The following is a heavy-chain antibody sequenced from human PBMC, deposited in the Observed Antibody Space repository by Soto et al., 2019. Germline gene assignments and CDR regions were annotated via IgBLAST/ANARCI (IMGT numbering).Heavy chain of an antibody. Sequence: WGSLRLSCAASGFTFISYAMIFFRHSPLKGLEWVSAISGSGGSTYYADSVKGRFTISRDNSKNTLYLQMNSLRAEDTAVYYCAKDLTHYYYYGMDVWGQGTTVTVSS. CDR3: AKDLTHYYYYGMDV. CDR2: ISGSGGST. CDR1: GFTFISYA. V-gene: IGHV3-23*01. J-gene: IGHJ6*02.